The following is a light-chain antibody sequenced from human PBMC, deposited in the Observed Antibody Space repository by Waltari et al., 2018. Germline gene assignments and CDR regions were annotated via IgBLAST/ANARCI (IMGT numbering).Light chain of an antibody. J-gene: IGKJ2*01. Sequence: SAGASLTNKYFARYQQKPGQTPRLLIFGAYSRADGIPDRCSGSGSGTDFTLTISRLEPEDAAVYYCQQYGSSIMYTFGQGTKLEIK. CDR2: GAY. CDR3: QQYGSSIMYT. CDR1: ASLTNKY. V-gene: IGKV3-20*01.